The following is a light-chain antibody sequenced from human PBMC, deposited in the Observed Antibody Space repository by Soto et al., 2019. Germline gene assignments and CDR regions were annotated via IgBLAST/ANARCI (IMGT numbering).Light chain of an antibody. J-gene: IGLJ2*01. CDR3: GSYTSTNTMI. CDR2: DVS. Sequence: QSVLTQPACVSGSPGQSITISCTGTSSDVGRYNYVSWYQQNPGKAPKLIIYDVSDRPSGVSNRFSGSKSGTTASLTISGLQAEDEADYYCGSYTSTNTMIFGGGTQLTVL. V-gene: IGLV2-14*01. CDR1: SSDVGRYNY.